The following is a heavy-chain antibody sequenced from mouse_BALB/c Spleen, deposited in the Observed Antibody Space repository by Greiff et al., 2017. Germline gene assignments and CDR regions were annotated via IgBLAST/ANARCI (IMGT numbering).Heavy chain of an antibody. V-gene: IGHV2-6-7*01. J-gene: IGHJ4*01. D-gene: IGHD4-1*01. Sequence: VQLVESGPGLVAPSQSLSITCTVSGFSLTGYGVNWVRQPPGKGLEWLGMIWGDGSTDYNSALKSRLSISKDNSKSQVFLKMNSLQTDDTARYYCAREEGTGTRGYYAMDYWGQGTSVTVSS. CDR2: IWGDGST. CDR3: AREEGTGTRGYYAMDY. CDR1: GFSLTGYG.